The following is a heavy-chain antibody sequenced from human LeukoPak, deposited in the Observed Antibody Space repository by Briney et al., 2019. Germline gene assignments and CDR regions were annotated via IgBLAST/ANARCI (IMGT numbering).Heavy chain of an antibody. CDR3: ARDSGSYYDH. V-gene: IGHV4-59*01. CDR2: IYYSGST. Sequence: SETLSLTCTVSGGSISSYYWSWIRQPPGKGLECIGYIYYSGSTNYNPSLKSRVTISVDTSENQFSLKLSSVTAADTAVYYCARDSGSYYDHWGQGTLVTVSS. CDR1: GGSISSYY. J-gene: IGHJ4*02. D-gene: IGHD1-26*01.